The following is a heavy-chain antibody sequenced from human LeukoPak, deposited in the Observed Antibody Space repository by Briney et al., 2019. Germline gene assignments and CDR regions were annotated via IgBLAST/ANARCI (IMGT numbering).Heavy chain of an antibody. Sequence: SETLSLTSTVSGGSISSYYWSWIRQPAGKGLEWIGRIYTSGSTSYNPSLKSRVTMSVDTSKNQFSLKLSSVTAADTAVYYCARGHYDFWSGYGYMDVWGKGTTVTVSS. CDR3: ARGHYDFWSGYGYMDV. CDR2: IYTSGST. V-gene: IGHV4-4*07. CDR1: GGSISSYY. D-gene: IGHD3-3*01. J-gene: IGHJ6*03.